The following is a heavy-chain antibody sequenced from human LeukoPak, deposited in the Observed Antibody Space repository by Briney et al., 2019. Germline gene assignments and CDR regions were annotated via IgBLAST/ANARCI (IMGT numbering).Heavy chain of an antibody. J-gene: IGHJ4*02. CDR3: ARVLPPPA. D-gene: IGHD2-15*01. Sequence: SGGSLRLSCAASGFTFDTYSMNWVRQAPGKGLEWVSSISSSSSYIYYADSVKGRFTISRDNAKNSLYLQMNSLRAEHTAVYYCARVLPPPAWGQGTLVTVSS. CDR1: GFTFDTYS. CDR2: ISSSSSYI. V-gene: IGHV3-21*01.